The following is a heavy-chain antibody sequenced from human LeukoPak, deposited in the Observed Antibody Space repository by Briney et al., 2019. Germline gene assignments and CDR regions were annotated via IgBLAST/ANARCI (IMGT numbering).Heavy chain of an antibody. Sequence: GGSLRLSCAASGFTFSSYAMHWVRQAPGKGLEWVAVISYDGSNKYYADSVKGRFTISRDNSKNTLYLQMNSLRAEDTAVYYCAIDRLVIILNGMDVWGQGTTVTVSS. V-gene: IGHV3-30-3*01. J-gene: IGHJ6*02. CDR2: ISYDGSNK. D-gene: IGHD3-9*01. CDR3: AIDRLVIILNGMDV. CDR1: GFTFSSYA.